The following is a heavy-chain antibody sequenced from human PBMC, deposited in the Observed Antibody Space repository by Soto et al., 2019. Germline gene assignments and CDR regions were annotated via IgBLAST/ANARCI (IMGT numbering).Heavy chain of an antibody. Sequence: SETLSLTCTVSGGSVTNSSYYWSWIRQSPGKGLEWIGSVYYRGRSYSKSSVKSRVTISVDTSKNRFSLSLNSVTASDTAVYFCVSQRTTVPTQAYFDYWGPGALVTVSS. CDR2: VYYRGRS. CDR1: GGSVTNSSYY. CDR3: VSQRTTVPTQAYFDY. D-gene: IGHD4-17*01. J-gene: IGHJ4*02. V-gene: IGHV4-39*01.